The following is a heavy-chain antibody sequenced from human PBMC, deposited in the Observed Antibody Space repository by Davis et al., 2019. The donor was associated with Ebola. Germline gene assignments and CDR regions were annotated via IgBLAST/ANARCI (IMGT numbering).Heavy chain of an antibody. CDR1: GFTFTPST. J-gene: IGHJ2*01. CDR2: ISSDGSKE. Sequence: PSETLSLTCVASGFTFTPSTMHWVRQAPGKGLEWVALISSDGSKEYYADSVEGRFTISKDNSKNTLYLHMNALTAEDTALYYCAKLRSHDYSDSSDDFYLDLWGRGTLVTVSS. CDR3: AKLRSHDYSDSSDDFYLDL. D-gene: IGHD1-26*01. V-gene: IGHV3-30*18.